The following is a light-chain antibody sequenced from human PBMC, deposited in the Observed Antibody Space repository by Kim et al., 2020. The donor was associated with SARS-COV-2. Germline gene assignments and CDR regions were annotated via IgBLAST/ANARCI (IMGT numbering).Light chain of an antibody. J-gene: IGLJ2*01. CDR3: QAWDSSTGVV. CDR2: QDS. CDR1: KLGDKY. V-gene: IGLV3-1*01. Sequence: ELTQPPSVSVSPGQTASITCSGDKLGDKYACWYQQKPGQSPVLVIYQDSKRPSGIPERFSGSNSGNTATLTISGTQAMDEADYYCQAWDSSTGVVFGGGTKLTVL.